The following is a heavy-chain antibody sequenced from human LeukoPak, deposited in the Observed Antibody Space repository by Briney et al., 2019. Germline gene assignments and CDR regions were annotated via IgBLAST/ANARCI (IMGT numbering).Heavy chain of an antibody. CDR1: GGSISSYY. CDR2: IYTSGST. D-gene: IGHD4-17*01. CDR3: ARSGMTTVTTRENWFDP. Sequence: SETLSLTCTVSGGSISSYYWSWIRQPAGKGLEWIGRIYTSGSTNYNPSLKSRVTMSVDTSKNQFSLKLSSVTAADTAVYYCARSGMTTVTTRENWFDPWGQGTLVTVSS. J-gene: IGHJ5*02. V-gene: IGHV4-4*07.